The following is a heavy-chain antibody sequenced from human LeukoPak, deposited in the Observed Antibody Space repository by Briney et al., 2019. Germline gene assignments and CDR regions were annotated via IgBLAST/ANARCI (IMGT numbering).Heavy chain of an antibody. CDR1: GYTFTSYA. CDR2: INTNTGNP. CDR3: ARENEILWFGEPLGY. V-gene: IGHV7-4-1*02. D-gene: IGHD3-10*01. J-gene: IGHJ4*02. Sequence: ASVTVSCKASGYTFTSYAMNWVRQAPGQGLEWMGWINTNTGNPTYAQGFTGRFVFSLDTSVSTAYLQISSLKAEDTAVYYCARENEILWFGEPLGYWGQGTLVTVSS.